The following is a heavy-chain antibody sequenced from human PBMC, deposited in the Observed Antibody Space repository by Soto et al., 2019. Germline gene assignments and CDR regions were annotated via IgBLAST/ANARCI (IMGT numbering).Heavy chain of an antibody. CDR2: ISSSGSTI. CDR3: ASPGSSSSVYYYYMDV. D-gene: IGHD6-6*01. CDR1: GFTFSDYY. Sequence: GGSLRLSCAASGFTFSDYYMSWIRQAPGKGLEWVSYISSSGSTIYYADSVKGRFTISRDNAKNSLYLQMNSLRAEDTAVYYCASPGSSSSVYYYYMDVWGKGTTVTVSS. V-gene: IGHV3-11*01. J-gene: IGHJ6*03.